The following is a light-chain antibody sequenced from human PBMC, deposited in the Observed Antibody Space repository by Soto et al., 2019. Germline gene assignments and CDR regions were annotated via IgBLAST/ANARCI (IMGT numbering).Light chain of an antibody. J-gene: IGKJ4*01. CDR3: QQYHDWPPLT. Sequence: EIVMTQSPATLSVSPGERATLSCRASQSVSSNLAWYQQKPGQAPRLLIYGASTRATGIPARLSGSGSGTEFTLTISSLQSEDFAVYFCQQYHDWPPLTFGGGTKVDIK. V-gene: IGKV3D-15*01. CDR1: QSVSSN. CDR2: GAS.